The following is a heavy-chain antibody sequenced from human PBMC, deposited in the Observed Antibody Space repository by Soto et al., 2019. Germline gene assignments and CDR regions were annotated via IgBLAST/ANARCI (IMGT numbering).Heavy chain of an antibody. CDR2: IIPIFGTA. J-gene: IGHJ6*02. Sequence: QVQLVQSGAEVKKPGSSVKVSCKASGGTFSSYAISWVRQAPGQGLEWMGGIIPIFGTANYAQKFQGRVTITADKSTSTAYMGLSSLRSEDTAVYYCARDRGYCSSTSCYTGLNYYYYGMDVWCQGTTVTVSS. CDR3: ARDRGYCSSTSCYTGLNYYYYGMDV. D-gene: IGHD2-2*02. CDR1: GGTFSSYA. V-gene: IGHV1-69*06.